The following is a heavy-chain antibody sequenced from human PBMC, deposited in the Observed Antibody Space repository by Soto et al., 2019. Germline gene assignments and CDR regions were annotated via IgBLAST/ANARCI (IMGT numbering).Heavy chain of an antibody. CDR3: ARGIYEGSSGSALDV. J-gene: IGHJ4*02. D-gene: IGHD3-22*01. Sequence: LQLQESGPGLVTPSEALSLTSTGRGDSIRKRNYYWGRIRQPPGKGLEWIVSRYDDGSTFYNPSLKGRVSVFIDTAKKQFSLKMTSVTAAVKAVYYCARGIYEGSSGSALDVWCQGNLVSVSS. CDR1: GDSIRKRNYY. CDR2: RYDDGST. V-gene: IGHV4-39*01.